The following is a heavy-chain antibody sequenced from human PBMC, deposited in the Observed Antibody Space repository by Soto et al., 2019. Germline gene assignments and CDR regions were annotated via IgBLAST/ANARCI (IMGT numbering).Heavy chain of an antibody. V-gene: IGHV3-33*01. Sequence: QVQLVESGGGVVQPGRSLRLSCAASGFTFSSYGMHWVRQAPGKGLEWVAVIWYDGSNKYYADSVKGRFTISRDNSKNTLYLQMNSLRAEDTAVYYCARDLSPLDTAMAPACPYWGQGTLVTVSS. J-gene: IGHJ4*02. CDR3: ARDLSPLDTAMAPACPY. D-gene: IGHD5-18*01. CDR2: IWYDGSNK. CDR1: GFTFSSYG.